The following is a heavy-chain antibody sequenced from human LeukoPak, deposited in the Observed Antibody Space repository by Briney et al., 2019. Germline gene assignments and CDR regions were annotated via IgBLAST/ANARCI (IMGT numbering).Heavy chain of an antibody. CDR1: GGSISSNY. CDR3: AGETRLHSGSYSNNAFDI. V-gene: IGHV4-59*01. J-gene: IGHJ3*02. CDR2: IYWSGST. Sequence: RSGTLSLTCIVSGGSISSNYWSWIRQPPGKGLGWGGYIYWSGSTDYNTSLKSRVTISFDTSMNQFSLRLSSVPAADTAVYYCAGETRLHSGSYSNNAFDIWGQGTMVTVS. D-gene: IGHD1-26*01.